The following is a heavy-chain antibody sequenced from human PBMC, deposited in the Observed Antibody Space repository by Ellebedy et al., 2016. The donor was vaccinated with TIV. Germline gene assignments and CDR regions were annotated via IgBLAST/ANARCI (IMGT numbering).Heavy chain of an antibody. Sequence: ASVKVSXKASGYTFISYYMHWVRQPPGQELEWMGIINPSGGRTSYAQKFQGRVTMTRDTSTSTVYMELSSLRSEDTAVYYCAIRYSSGWSLDYWGQGTLVTVSS. CDR1: GYTFISYY. D-gene: IGHD6-19*01. CDR2: INPSGGRT. J-gene: IGHJ4*02. CDR3: AIRYSSGWSLDY. V-gene: IGHV1-46*01.